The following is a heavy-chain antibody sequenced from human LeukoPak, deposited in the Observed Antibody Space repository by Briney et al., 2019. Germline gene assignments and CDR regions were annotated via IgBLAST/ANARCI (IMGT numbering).Heavy chain of an antibody. CDR2: ISGSGGST. J-gene: IGHJ3*02. CDR3: AKDARALGYSYGYGPDAFDI. V-gene: IGHV3-23*01. Sequence: PGGSLRLSCAASGFTFSSHAMSWVRQAPGKGLEWVSAISGSGGSTYYADSVKGRFTISRDNSKNTLYLQMNSLRAEDTAVYYCAKDARALGYSYGYGPDAFDIWGQGTMVTVSS. D-gene: IGHD5-18*01. CDR1: GFTFSSHA.